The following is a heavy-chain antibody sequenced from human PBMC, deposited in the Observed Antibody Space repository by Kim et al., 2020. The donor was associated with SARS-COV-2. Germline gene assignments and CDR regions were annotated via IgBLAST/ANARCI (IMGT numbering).Heavy chain of an antibody. CDR1: GFAFTDFV. J-gene: IGHJ5*01. CDR3: ARGIDFDS. D-gene: IGHD3-16*02. Sequence: GSLRLSCVTSGFAFTDFVLHWVRQAPGKGLEWVAAVSRDGVYEYYTDSVKGRFTISRDDSKNTVFLQMNNLRPDDTAVYYCARGIDFDSWGRGTPVTVS. CDR2: VSRDGVYE. V-gene: IGHV3-30-3*01.